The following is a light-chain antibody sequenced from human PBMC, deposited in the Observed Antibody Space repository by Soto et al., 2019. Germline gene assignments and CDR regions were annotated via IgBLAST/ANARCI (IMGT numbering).Light chain of an antibody. CDR2: AAS. CDR3: QHYNNSPFT. Sequence: EIVMTQSPATLSVSPGERATLSCRASQAVSSNLAWYQQKPGQAPRLLIYAASTRAAGIPDRFSGSGSGTGFTLTITSLQSEDFAVYYCQHYNNSPFTFGPGTKVDI. V-gene: IGKV3-15*01. J-gene: IGKJ3*01. CDR1: QAVSSN.